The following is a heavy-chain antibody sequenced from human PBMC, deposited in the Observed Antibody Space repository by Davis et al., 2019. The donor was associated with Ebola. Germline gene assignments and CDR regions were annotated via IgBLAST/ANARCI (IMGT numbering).Heavy chain of an antibody. Sequence: GGSLRLSCTASGFTFGDYAMSWVRQAPGKGLEWVGFIRSKAYGGTTEYAASVKGRFTISRDDSKSIAYLQRNSLKTEDTAVYYCTRAETYYDFWSGYQMYYFDYWGQGTLVTVSS. CDR3: TRAETYYDFWSGYQMYYFDY. J-gene: IGHJ4*02. D-gene: IGHD3-3*01. CDR1: GFTFGDYA. V-gene: IGHV3-49*04. CDR2: IRSKAYGGTT.